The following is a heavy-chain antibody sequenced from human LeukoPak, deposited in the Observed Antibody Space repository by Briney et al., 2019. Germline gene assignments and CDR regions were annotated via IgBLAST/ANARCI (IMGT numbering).Heavy chain of an antibody. CDR2: INPNNGGT. CDR3: ARDPPRIAAAGTSDY. D-gene: IGHD6-13*01. J-gene: IGHJ4*02. CDR1: GYTFTGYY. Sequence: GASVKVSCKASGYTFTGYYMHWVRQAPGQGLEWMGRINPNNGGTNYAQKSQGTVTMTRDTSISTAYMELSRLRSDDTAVYYCARDPPRIAAAGTSDYWGQGTLVTVSS. V-gene: IGHV1-2*06.